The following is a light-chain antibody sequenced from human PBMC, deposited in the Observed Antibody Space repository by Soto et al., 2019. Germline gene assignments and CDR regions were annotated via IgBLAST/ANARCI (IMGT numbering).Light chain of an antibody. CDR3: HKFGSSPFT. Sequence: EIVLTQSPATLSLSPGDRAALSCWASQTLRGNYFAWYHQIPGQSPRLLVYGPSGTASGIPDRFSGSGYRTASNLTIRGVAPEDFGIYYCHKFGSSPFTCGPRTKVNMK. CDR2: GPS. CDR1: QTLRGNY. V-gene: IGKV3-20*01. J-gene: IGKJ3*01.